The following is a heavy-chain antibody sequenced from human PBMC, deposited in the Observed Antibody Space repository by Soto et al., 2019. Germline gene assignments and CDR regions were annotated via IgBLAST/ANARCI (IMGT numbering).Heavy chain of an antibody. CDR1: GLTISDAW. CDR3: TTGSVEGV. J-gene: IGHJ6*02. Sequence: EVQLVESGGGLISPGGSLRLSCAASGLTISDAWMNWVRQAPGKGLEWVGRIKTNTEGGTTDYAAAVEGRFAVSRDDLKNTLYLQMNSLKIEVKAVYYCTTGSVEGVWGQGTTVVVSS. CDR2: IKTNTEGGTT. V-gene: IGHV3-15*07. D-gene: IGHD2-15*01.